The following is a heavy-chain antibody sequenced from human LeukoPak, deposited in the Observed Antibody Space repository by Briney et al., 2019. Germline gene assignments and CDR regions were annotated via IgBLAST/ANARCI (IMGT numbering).Heavy chain of an antibody. V-gene: IGHV4-59*12. CDR1: GGSISSYY. Sequence: SETLSLTCTVSGGSISSYYWSWIRQPPGKGLEWTGNIHYSGSTNYNPSLKSRVTISVDTSKNQFSLKLSSVTAADTAVYYCARGQGRITIFGVVRGYFDYWGQGTLVTVSS. J-gene: IGHJ4*02. CDR3: ARGQGRITIFGVVRGYFDY. CDR2: IHYSGST. D-gene: IGHD3-3*01.